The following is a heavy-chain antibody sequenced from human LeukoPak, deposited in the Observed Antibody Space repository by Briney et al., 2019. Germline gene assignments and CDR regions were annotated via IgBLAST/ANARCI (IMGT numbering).Heavy chain of an antibody. V-gene: IGHV3-20*04. Sequence: GGSLRLSCAASGFTFDDYGMSWVRHAPGKGLEWVSGINWNGGSTGYADSVKGRFTISRDNAKNSLYLQMNSLRAEDTALYYCARFSVRGVHYYDMDVWGKGTTVTVSS. D-gene: IGHD3-10*01. CDR2: INWNGGST. CDR3: ARFSVRGVHYYDMDV. J-gene: IGHJ6*03. CDR1: GFTFDDYG.